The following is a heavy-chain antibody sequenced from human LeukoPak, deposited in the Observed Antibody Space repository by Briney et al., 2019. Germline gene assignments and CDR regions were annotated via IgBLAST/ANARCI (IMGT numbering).Heavy chain of an antibody. CDR3: PRDNNEDSSADLHT. CDR1: GFTFSSYW. V-gene: IGHV3-7*01. D-gene: IGHD3-22*01. J-gene: IGHJ5*02. Sequence: GGSLRLSCAASGFTFSSYWMSWVRQAPGKGLEWVANIKQDGSEKYYVDSVKGRFTISRDNATNSMYLKMNTMRAPDTAVFYCPRDNNEDSSADLHTWGQGP. CDR2: IKQDGSEK.